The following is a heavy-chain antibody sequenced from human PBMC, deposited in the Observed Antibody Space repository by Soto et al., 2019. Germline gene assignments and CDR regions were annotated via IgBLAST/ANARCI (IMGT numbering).Heavy chain of an antibody. CDR3: ARTGRLARRYNWFDP. CDR1: GGSFSGYY. CDR2: INHSGST. J-gene: IGHJ5*02. D-gene: IGHD6-6*01. Sequence: PSETLSLTCAVYGGSFSGYYWSWIRQPPGKGLEWIGEINHSGSTNYNPSLKSRVTISVDTSKNQFSLKLSSVTAADTAVYYCARTGRLARRYNWFDPWGQATLVTV. V-gene: IGHV4-34*01.